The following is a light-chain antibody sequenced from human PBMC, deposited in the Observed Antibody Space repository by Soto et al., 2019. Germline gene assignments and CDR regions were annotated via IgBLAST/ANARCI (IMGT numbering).Light chain of an antibody. Sequence: QSALTQPASVSGSPGQSITISCTGTSSDVGSYNLVSWYQQHPGKAPKLMIYEGSKRPSRVSDRFSGSKSGNTASLTISGLQAEDEADYYCCSYAGTSGFAYVFGTGTKVTVL. J-gene: IGLJ1*01. CDR1: SSDVGSYNL. V-gene: IGLV2-23*03. CDR3: CSYAGTSGFAYV. CDR2: EGS.